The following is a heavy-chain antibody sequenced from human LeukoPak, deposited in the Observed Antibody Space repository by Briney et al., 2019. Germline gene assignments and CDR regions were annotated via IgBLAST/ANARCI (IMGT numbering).Heavy chain of an antibody. J-gene: IGHJ6*02. D-gene: IGHD2-8*01. Sequence: SETLSLTCAASGGPVSSRNWWSWVRQPPGQGLEWIGEIYHSGSINYNPSLKSRVTISVDKSKNQLSLRLTSVTAADTAVYYCARDNGAIRAYYYHGMDVWGQGTTVTVSS. CDR1: GGPVSSRNW. CDR2: IYHSGSI. CDR3: ARDNGAIRAYYYHGMDV. V-gene: IGHV4-4*02.